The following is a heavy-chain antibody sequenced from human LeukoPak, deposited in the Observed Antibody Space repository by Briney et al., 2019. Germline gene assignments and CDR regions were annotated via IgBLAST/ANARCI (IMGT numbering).Heavy chain of an antibody. Sequence: GGSLRLSCAASGFTFSSYAMSWVRQAPGKGLEWVSAISGSGGSTYYADSVKGRFTISRDNSKNTLYLQMNSLRAEDTAVYYCAKDIIGVTTVVTPFDYWGQGTLVTVSS. V-gene: IGHV3-23*01. J-gene: IGHJ4*02. D-gene: IGHD4-23*01. CDR1: GFTFSSYA. CDR3: AKDIIGVTTVVTPFDY. CDR2: ISGSGGST.